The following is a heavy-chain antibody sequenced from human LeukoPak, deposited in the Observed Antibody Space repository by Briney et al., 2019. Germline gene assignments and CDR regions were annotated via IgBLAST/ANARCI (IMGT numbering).Heavy chain of an antibody. Sequence: PGGSLRLSCAVSGFTLSNYGIRWDRQAPGKGPEWVSSVSGVALTTYYADSVRGRFTISRDNSKNTLYLEMNSLRVDDTAVYYCVKDHGLWGQGTLVTVSS. CDR3: VKDHGL. CDR1: GFTLSNYG. J-gene: IGHJ4*02. CDR2: VSGVALTT. V-gene: IGHV3-23*01. D-gene: IGHD2-8*01.